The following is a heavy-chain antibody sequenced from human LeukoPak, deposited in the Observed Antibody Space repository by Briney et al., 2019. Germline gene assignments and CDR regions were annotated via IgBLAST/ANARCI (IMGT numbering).Heavy chain of an antibody. J-gene: IGHJ4*02. D-gene: IGHD3-10*01. CDR2: ISYDGSNK. CDR3: AKDSMVRGVIGY. V-gene: IGHV3-30*18. Sequence: PGGSLRLSCAASGFTFSSYSMNWVRQAPGKGLEWVAVISYDGSNKYYADSVKGRFTISRDNSKNTLYLQMNSLRAEDTAVYYCAKDSMVRGVIGYWGQGTLVTVSS. CDR1: GFTFSSYS.